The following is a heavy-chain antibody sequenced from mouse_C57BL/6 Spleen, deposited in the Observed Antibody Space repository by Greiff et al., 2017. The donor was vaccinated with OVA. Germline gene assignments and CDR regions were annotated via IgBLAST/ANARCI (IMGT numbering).Heavy chain of an antibody. CDR1: GFTFSNYW. CDR3: TGAGDYAAY. J-gene: IGHJ3*01. D-gene: IGHD2-4*01. V-gene: IGHV6-3*01. Sequence: EVQRVESGGGLVQPGGSMKLSCVASGFTFSNYWMNWVRQSPEKGLEWVAQIRLKSDNYATHYAESVKGRFTISRDDSKSSVYLQMNNLRAEDTGIYYCTGAGDYAAYWGQGTLVTVSA. CDR2: IRLKSDNYAT.